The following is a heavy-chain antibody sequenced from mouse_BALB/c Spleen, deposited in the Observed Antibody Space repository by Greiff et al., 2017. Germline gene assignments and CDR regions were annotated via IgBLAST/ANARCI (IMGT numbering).Heavy chain of an antibody. V-gene: IGHV8-12*01. D-gene: IGHD2-12*01. CDR1: GFSLSTSGMG. CDR3: ARRTTLTEGFAY. J-gene: IGHJ3*01. CDR2: IYWDDDK. Sequence: QVTLKVSGPGILQPSQTLSLTCSFSGFSLSTSGMGVSWIRQPSGKGLEWLAHIYWDDDKRYNPSLKSRLTISKDTSSNQVFLKITSVDTADTATYYCARRTTLTEGFAYWGQGTLVTVSA.